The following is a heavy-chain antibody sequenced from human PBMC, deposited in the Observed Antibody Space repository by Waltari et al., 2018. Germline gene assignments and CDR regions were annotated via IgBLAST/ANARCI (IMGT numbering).Heavy chain of an antibody. CDR1: GFAVTNYW. V-gene: IGHV3-7*01. CDR2: IKQDGSET. Sequence: DVQLVESGGDLVQPGGSLRLSCVASGFAVTNYWINWVRQAPGKGLEWVASIKQDGSETLYADSLRGRFTISRDNAKQSAYLDINRLRDDDTAVYYCAGGGGWLIENWGQGTLVTVSS. D-gene: IGHD2-21*01. CDR3: AGGGGWLIEN. J-gene: IGHJ4*02.